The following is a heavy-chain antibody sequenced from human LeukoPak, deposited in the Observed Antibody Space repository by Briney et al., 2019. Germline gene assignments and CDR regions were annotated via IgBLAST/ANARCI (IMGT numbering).Heavy chain of an antibody. CDR3: AKALTVVTPLDY. J-gene: IGHJ4*02. V-gene: IGHV3-9*01. D-gene: IGHD4-23*01. CDR1: GFTFDDDA. Sequence: GRSLRLSCAASGFTFDDDAMHWVRQAPGKSLKWVSGISRNSGSIGYADSVKGRFTISRDNAKNSLYLQMNSLRAEDTALYYCAKALTVVTPLDYWGQGTLVTVSS. CDR2: ISRNSGSI.